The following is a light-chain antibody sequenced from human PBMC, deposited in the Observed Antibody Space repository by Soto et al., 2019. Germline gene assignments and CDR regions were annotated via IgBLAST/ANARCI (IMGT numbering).Light chain of an antibody. Sequence: QSVLTQTPSASGTPGQRVTISCSGSSSNIGSNFVYWYQKLPGTAPKLLMYKDNHRPSGVPDRFSGSKSGTSASLAISGLRSEDEDDYYCAAWDDSLSGLYVFGTGTKVTVL. V-gene: IGLV1-47*01. CDR2: KDN. J-gene: IGLJ1*01. CDR1: SSNIGSNF. CDR3: AAWDDSLSGLYV.